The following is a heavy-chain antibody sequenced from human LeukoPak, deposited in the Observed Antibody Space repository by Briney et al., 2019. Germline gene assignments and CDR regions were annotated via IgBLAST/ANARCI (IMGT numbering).Heavy chain of an antibody. J-gene: IGHJ4*02. D-gene: IGHD4-23*01. CDR3: ARRGDGGRSFDY. Sequence: PGGSLRLSCAASGFTVSDNYMSWVRQAPGKGLEWVSLIYSAGSTYYADSVTGRFTISRDNSKNTLLLQMNSLRAEDTAVYYCARRGDGGRSFDYWGQGTLVTVSS. CDR2: IYSAGST. V-gene: IGHV3-53*01. CDR1: GFTVSDNY.